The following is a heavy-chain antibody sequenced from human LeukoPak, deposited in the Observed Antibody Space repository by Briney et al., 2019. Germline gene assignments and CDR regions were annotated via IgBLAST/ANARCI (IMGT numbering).Heavy chain of an antibody. CDR1: GYTFTSYG. D-gene: IGHD6-13*01. Sequence: ASVKVSCKASGYTFTSYGISWVRQAPGQGLEWMGWINPNSGGTNYARKFQGRVTMTRDTSISTAYMELSRLRSDDTAVYYCASRGRSSSWYVFDYWGQGTLVTVSS. CDR3: ASRGRSSSWYVFDY. J-gene: IGHJ4*02. V-gene: IGHV1-2*02. CDR2: INPNSGGT.